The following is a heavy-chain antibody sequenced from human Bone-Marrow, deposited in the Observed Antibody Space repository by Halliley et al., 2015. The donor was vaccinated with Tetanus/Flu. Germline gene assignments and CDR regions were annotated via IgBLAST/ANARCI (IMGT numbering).Heavy chain of an antibody. CDR3: SRDGCSGGICYLRSSYGMDV. Sequence: SLRLSCAASGFTFSAYDMNWVRQAPGKGLEWVSSISFSSNYVYYADSVKGRFTISRDNAKNSLDLQMNSLRAEDTAVYYCSRDGCSGGICYLRSSYGMDVWGQGTTFTVSS. CDR2: ISFSSNYV. D-gene: IGHD2-15*01. CDR1: GFTFSAYD. J-gene: IGHJ6*02. V-gene: IGHV3-21*06.